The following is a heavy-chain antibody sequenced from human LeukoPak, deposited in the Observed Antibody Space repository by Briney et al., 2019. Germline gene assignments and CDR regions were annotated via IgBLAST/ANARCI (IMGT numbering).Heavy chain of an antibody. D-gene: IGHD2-15*01. CDR3: AKDRLQGYYYAIDV. CDR1: GFSFSNHG. CDR2: TSNDEINK. Sequence: PGRSLRLSCTASGFSFSNHGMHWVRQAPGRGLEWLAVTSNDEINKYYGDSVKGRFPIFRDNSKYTLYLQMRSLRAEHTAVYYCAKDRLQGYYYAIDVWGRGTTVTVSS. J-gene: IGHJ6*02. V-gene: IGHV3-30*18.